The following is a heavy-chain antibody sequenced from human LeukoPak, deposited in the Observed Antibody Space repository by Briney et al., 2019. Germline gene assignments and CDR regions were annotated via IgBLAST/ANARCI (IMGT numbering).Heavy chain of an antibody. Sequence: SGTLSLTCAVSGGSISSSNWWSWVRQPPGKGLEWIGEIYHSGSTNYNPSLKSRVTISVDKSKNQFSLKLSSVTAADTAVYYCARGRYCSSSSCPWYYYYGMDVWGQGTTVTVSS. J-gene: IGHJ6*02. V-gene: IGHV4-4*02. CDR3: ARGRYCSSSSCPWYYYYGMDV. D-gene: IGHD2-2*01. CDR1: GGSISSSNW. CDR2: IYHSGST.